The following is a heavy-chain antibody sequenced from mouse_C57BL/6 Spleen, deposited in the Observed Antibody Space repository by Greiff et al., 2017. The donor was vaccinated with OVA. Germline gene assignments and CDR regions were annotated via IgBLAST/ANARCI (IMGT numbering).Heavy chain of an antibody. CDR1: GFTFTDYY. V-gene: IGHV7-3*01. D-gene: IGHD4-1*02. Sequence: DVKLVESGGGLVQPGGSLSLSCAASGFTFTDYYMSWVRQPPGKALEWLGFIRNKANGYTTEYSASVKGRFTISRDNSQSILYLQMNALRAEDSATYYCARSSTGTGWFAYWGQGTLVTVSA. CDR2: IRNKANGYTT. J-gene: IGHJ3*01. CDR3: ARSSTGTGWFAY.